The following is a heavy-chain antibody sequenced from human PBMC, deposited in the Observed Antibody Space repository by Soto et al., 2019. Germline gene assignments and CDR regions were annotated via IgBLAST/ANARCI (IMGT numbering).Heavy chain of an antibody. D-gene: IGHD1-26*01. J-gene: IGHJ1*01. CDR2: INAGNGNT. CDR3: AKDIGGGTSIFQH. V-gene: IGHV1-3*01. Sequence: ASVKVSCKASGYTFTSYAMHWVRQAPGQRLEWMGWINAGNGNTKYSQKFQGRVTITRDTSASTAYMELSSLRAEDTAVYYCAKDIGGGTSIFQHWGQGTLVTVSS. CDR1: GYTFTSYA.